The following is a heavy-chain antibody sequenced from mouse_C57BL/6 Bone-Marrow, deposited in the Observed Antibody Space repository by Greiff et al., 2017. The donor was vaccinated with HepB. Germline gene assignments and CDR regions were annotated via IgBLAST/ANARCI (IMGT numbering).Heavy chain of an antibody. V-gene: IGHV1-54*01. J-gene: IGHJ1*03. CDR3: ARGVLRPWYFDV. D-gene: IGHD1-1*01. CDR2: INPGSGGT. Sequence: QVQLKESGAELVRPGTSVKVSCKASGYAFTNYLIEWVKQRPGQGLEWIGVINPGSGGTNYNEKFKGKATLTADKSSSTAYMQLSSLTSEDSAVYFCARGVLRPWYFDVWGTGTTVTVSS. CDR1: GYAFTNYL.